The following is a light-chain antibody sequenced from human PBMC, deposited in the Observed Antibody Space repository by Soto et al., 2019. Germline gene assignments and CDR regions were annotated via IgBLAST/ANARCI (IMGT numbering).Light chain of an antibody. CDR1: QSLTSSY. CDR3: QQYGTSPPIT. V-gene: IGKV3-20*01. Sequence: DIVLTQSPGTLSFSPGERATRWFISSQSLTSSYLAWHQQKPGQAPRLLIYGASNRATGIPDRFSGSGSGTDFTLTISRLEPEDFAVYYCQQYGTSPPITFGQGTRLEIK. J-gene: IGKJ5*01. CDR2: GAS.